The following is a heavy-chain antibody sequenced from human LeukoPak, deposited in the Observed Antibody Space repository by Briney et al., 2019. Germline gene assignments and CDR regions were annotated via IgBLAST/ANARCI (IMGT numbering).Heavy chain of an antibody. J-gene: IGHJ3*01. V-gene: IGHV3-21*01. CDR2: ISSSSSYI. Sequence: GGSLRLSCAASGFTFSSYSMNWVRQAPGKGLEWVSSISSSSSYIYYADSVKGRFTISRDNAKNSLYLQMNSLRAEDTAVYYCARDTHYYGSGSPAFDFWGRGTMVTVSS. D-gene: IGHD3-10*01. CDR3: ARDTHYYGSGSPAFDF. CDR1: GFTFSSYS.